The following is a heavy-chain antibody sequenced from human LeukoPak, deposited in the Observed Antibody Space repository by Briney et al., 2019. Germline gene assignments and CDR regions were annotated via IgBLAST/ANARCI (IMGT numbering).Heavy chain of an antibody. Sequence: PSETLSLTCTVSGGSISSYYWSWIRQPPGKGLEWIGYIYYSGSTNYNPSLKSRVTISVDTSKNQFSLKLSSVTAADTAVYYCAAVVVVPAPHGYYYYGMDVWGQGTTVTVSS. D-gene: IGHD2-2*01. J-gene: IGHJ6*02. CDR2: IYYSGST. V-gene: IGHV4-59*01. CDR1: GGSISSYY. CDR3: AAVVVVPAPHGYYYYGMDV.